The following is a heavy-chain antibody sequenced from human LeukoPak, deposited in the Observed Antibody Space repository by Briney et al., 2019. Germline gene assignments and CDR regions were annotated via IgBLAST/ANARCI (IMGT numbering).Heavy chain of an antibody. CDR1: GFTVSSTY. V-gene: IGHV3-66*01. D-gene: IGHD6-13*01. CDR3: ARGYSSNWFPPHFDY. Sequence: GGSLRLSCAASGFTVSSTYMSWVRQAPGKGLEWVSVIYGGGSTYYADSVKGRFTVSRDNSKNTLYLQMNSLGAEDTAVYYCARGYSSNWFPPHFDYWGQGTLVTVSS. J-gene: IGHJ4*02. CDR2: IYGGGST.